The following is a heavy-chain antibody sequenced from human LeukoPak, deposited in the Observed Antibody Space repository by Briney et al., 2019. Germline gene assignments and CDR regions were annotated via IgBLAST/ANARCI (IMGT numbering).Heavy chain of an antibody. CDR1: GFTFSNYW. V-gene: IGHV3-7*01. D-gene: IGHD6-6*01. Sequence: PGGSLRLSCAASGFTFSNYWMSWVRQAPGKGLEWVANIKQDGSEKYFVDSVKGRFTFSRDNAENSLYLQMNSLRAEDTAVYYCARDRGFEYSDTGSFDSWGQGTLVTVSS. CDR2: IKQDGSEK. J-gene: IGHJ5*01. CDR3: ARDRGFEYSDTGSFDS.